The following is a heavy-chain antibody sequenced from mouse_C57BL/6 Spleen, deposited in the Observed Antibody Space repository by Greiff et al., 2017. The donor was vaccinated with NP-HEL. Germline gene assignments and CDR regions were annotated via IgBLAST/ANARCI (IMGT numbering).Heavy chain of an antibody. D-gene: IGHD3-2*02. CDR1: GFTFTDYY. V-gene: IGHV7-3*01. CDR3: AREWSAQATSYFDV. J-gene: IGHJ1*03. CDR2: IRNKANGYTT. Sequence: EVKVVESRGGLVQPGGSLSLSCAASGFTFTDYYMSWVRQPPGKALEWMGFIRNKANGYTTEYSASVKGRFTIARYNSQSILYLKMNALRAVDSATYYSAREWSAQATSYFDVWGTGTTVTVSS.